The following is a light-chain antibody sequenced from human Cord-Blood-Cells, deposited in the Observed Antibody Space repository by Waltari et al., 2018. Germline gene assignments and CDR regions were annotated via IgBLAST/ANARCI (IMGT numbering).Light chain of an antibody. CDR3: SSYTSSSTLV. Sequence: QSALTQPASVSGSPGQSITISCTGTSSDVGGYNYVSWYQQHPGNAPKLMIYDVSNRPSGVSNRFSGSMSGNTASLTISGLQAEDEADYYCSSYTSSSTLVFGGGTKLTVL. CDR1: SSDVGGYNY. J-gene: IGLJ2*01. CDR2: DVS. V-gene: IGLV2-14*01.